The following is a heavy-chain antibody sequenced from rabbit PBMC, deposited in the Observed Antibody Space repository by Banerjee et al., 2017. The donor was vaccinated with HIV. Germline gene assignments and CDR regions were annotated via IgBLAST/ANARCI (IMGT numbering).Heavy chain of an antibody. J-gene: IGHJ4*01. CDR1: GFSFSSSFW. CDR3: ARDAGNDYYVYFVL. V-gene: IGHV1S45*01. Sequence: QEQLEESGGDLVKPEGSLTLTCTASGFSFSSSFWICWVRQAPGKGLEWIACMDAGSSGSTYYASWAKGRFTISKTSSTTVTLQMTSLTAADTATYFCARDAGNDYYVYFVLWGQGTLVTVS. CDR2: MDAGSSGST. D-gene: IGHD8-1*01.